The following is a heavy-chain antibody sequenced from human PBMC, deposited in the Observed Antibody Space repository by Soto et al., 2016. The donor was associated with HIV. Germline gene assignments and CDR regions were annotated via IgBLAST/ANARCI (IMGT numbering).Heavy chain of an antibody. CDR2: ISATGGDT. V-gene: IGHV3-23*01. CDR1: GFTFKSHA. CDR3: AKGGGGGISYDSSGYYYRTYDY. J-gene: IGHJ4*02. Sequence: EVQLLESGGGLVQPGGSLRLSCAASGFTFKSHAMNWVRQAPGKGLEWVSSISATGGDTYYADSVKGRFTISRDNSKSTLYLQMNSLRAEDTAIFYXAKGGGGGISYDSSGYYYRTYDYWGQGSLVTVSS. D-gene: IGHD3-22*01.